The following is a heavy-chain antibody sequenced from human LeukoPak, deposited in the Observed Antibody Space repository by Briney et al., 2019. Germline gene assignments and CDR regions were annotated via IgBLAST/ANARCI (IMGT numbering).Heavy chain of an antibody. CDR2: ISYDGSNK. Sequence: GGSLRLSCAASGFTFSSYAMHWVRQAPGKGLEWVAVISYDGSNKYYADSVKGRFTISRDNAKNSLYLQMNSLRAEDTAVYYCARVGYSSGWEKNDAFDIWGQGTMVTVSS. V-gene: IGHV3-30*04. CDR3: ARVGYSSGWEKNDAFDI. CDR1: GFTFSSYA. J-gene: IGHJ3*02. D-gene: IGHD6-19*01.